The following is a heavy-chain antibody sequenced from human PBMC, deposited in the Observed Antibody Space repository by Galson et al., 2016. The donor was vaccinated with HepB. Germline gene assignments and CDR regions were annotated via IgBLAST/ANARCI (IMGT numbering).Heavy chain of an antibody. CDR2: QNHSGSA. CDR1: GFTFSSYS. Sequence: LRLSCAASGFTFSSYSMSWVRQAPGKGLEWIGEQNHSGSANYNPPLRSRVTMSVDRSRNQFSLKLRSVTAADTAVYYCVRSTDSSGWYSGWFDLWGQGIMVTVSS. J-gene: IGHJ5*02. V-gene: IGHV4-34*01. D-gene: IGHD6-19*01. CDR3: VRSTDSSGWYSGWFDL.